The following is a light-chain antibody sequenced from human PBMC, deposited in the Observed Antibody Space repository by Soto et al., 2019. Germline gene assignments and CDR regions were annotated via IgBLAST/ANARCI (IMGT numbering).Light chain of an antibody. V-gene: IGLV1-40*01. Sequence: QSVLTQPPSVSGAPGQRVTISCTGSSSNIGAGYVHWYQQLPGTAPKLLIYGNTNRPSGVPDRFSGSKSGTSASLAITGLQAEHEADYYCQSYDGSLSGSVFGGGTQLTVL. CDR2: GNT. CDR1: SSNIGAGY. CDR3: QSYDGSLSGSV. J-gene: IGLJ3*02.